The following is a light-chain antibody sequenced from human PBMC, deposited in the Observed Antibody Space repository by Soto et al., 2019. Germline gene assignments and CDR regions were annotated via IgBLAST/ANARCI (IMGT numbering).Light chain of an antibody. CDR2: GAS. V-gene: IGKV3-11*01. CDR3: QHRGEWPRT. Sequence: EIFLTQPPATLSLSPGERAPLSCRPSKMVSTSLAWSQQKPGQAPRLLIYGASNRATGIPARFTGSGSGTDFTLTISSLEPEDFAIYYCQHRGEWPRTFGQGTKLEIK. CDR1: KMVSTS. J-gene: IGKJ2*01.